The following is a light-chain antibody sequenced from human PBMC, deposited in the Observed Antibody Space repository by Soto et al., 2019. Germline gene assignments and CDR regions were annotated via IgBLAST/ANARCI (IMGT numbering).Light chain of an antibody. J-gene: IGKJ4*01. CDR3: LQYESYPLS. CDR2: DAS. CDR1: QGIGKD. Sequence: DIQMTQSPSSLSAFVGDRVTITCRASQGIGKDLDWYQQKPGKAPKRLIYDASSLQSGVPSRFSGSGSGTEFTLTISSLQPEDFATYFCLQYESYPLSFGGGTKVEIK. V-gene: IGKV1-17*01.